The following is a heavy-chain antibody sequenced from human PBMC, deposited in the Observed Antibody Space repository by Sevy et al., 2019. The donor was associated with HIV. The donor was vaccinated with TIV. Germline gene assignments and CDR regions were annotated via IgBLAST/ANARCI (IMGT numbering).Heavy chain of an antibody. D-gene: IGHD3-16*02. Sequence: GGSLRLSCAASGFTFSSYEMNWVRQAPGKVLEWVSSISNSGTTISYSDSVKGRFTISRDKARNSLYLQMNGLRAADTAVYYCARDKGESSSSFLGELSYWGQGTLVTVSS. V-gene: IGHV3-48*03. CDR3: ARDKGESSSSFLGELSY. CDR1: GFTFSSYE. J-gene: IGHJ4*02. CDR2: ISNSGTTI.